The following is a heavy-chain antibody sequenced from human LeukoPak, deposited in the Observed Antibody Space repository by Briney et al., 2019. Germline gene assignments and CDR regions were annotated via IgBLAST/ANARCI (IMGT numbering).Heavy chain of an antibody. CDR2: IYYSGST. D-gene: IGHD2-2*02. CDR3: ARQRSLGYCSSTSCYTPSINYYGMDV. CDR1: GGSISSYY. Sequence: NPSETLSLTCTVSGGSISSYYWSWIRQPPGKGLEWIGYIYYSGSTNYNPSLKSRVTISVDTSKNQFSLKLSSVTAADTAVYYCARQRSLGYCSSTSCYTPSINYYGMDVWGQGTTVTVSS. J-gene: IGHJ6*02. V-gene: IGHV4-59*08.